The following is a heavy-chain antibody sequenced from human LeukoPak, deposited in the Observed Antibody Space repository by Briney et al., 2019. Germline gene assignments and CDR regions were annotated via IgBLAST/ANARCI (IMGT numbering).Heavy chain of an antibody. Sequence: PSETLSLTCTVSGGSISSYYWSWIRQPAGKGLEWIGRIVTSGSTNYNPSLKSRVTMSVDTSKSQFSLKLSSVIAADTAVYYCARGKGYSSGWYFDYWGQGTLVTVSS. CDR1: GGSISSYY. V-gene: IGHV4-4*07. CDR3: ARGKGYSSGWYFDY. CDR2: IVTSGST. D-gene: IGHD6-19*01. J-gene: IGHJ4*02.